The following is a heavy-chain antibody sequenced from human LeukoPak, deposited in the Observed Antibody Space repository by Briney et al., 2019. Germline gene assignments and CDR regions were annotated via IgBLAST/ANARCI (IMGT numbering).Heavy chain of an antibody. CDR3: AKEPRPSRLWGYYFDY. J-gene: IGHJ4*02. CDR2: ISGSGGST. CDR1: GFTFSSYA. Sequence: GGSLRLSCAASGFTFSSYAMSWVRQAPGKGLEWVSAISGSGGSTYYADSVKGRFTISRDNSKNTLYLQMNSLRAEDTAVYYCAKEPRPSRLWGYYFDYWGQGTLVTVSS. D-gene: IGHD5-18*01. V-gene: IGHV3-23*01.